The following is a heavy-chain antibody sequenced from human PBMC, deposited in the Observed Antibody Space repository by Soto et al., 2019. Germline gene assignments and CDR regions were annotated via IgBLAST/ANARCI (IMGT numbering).Heavy chain of an antibody. V-gene: IGHV1-69*01. CDR3: ARVIGSGRVGGYDEGFDY. J-gene: IGHJ4*02. CDR2: IIPIFGTA. Sequence: QVQLVQSGAEVKKPGSSVKVSCKASGGTFSSYAISWVRQAPGQGLEWMGGIIPIFGTANYAQKFQGRVTITADESTSTAYMELSSLRSEDTAVYYCARVIGSGRVGGYDEGFDYWGQGTLVTVSS. D-gene: IGHD5-12*01. CDR1: GGTFSSYA.